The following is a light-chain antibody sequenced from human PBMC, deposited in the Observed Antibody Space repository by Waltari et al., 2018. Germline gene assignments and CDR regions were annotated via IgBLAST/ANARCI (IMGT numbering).Light chain of an antibody. Sequence: QSVLTQPPSVSGAPGQRVTISCTGPSSTIGAGYDLHWYQQLPGAPPKLLIYGSSNRPSGVPDRISGSKSGSSASLAITGLQAEDDADYYCQSYDSSRTVVFGGGTKLTVL. CDR1: SSTIGAGYD. V-gene: IGLV1-40*01. CDR2: GSS. CDR3: QSYDSSRTVV. J-gene: IGLJ2*01.